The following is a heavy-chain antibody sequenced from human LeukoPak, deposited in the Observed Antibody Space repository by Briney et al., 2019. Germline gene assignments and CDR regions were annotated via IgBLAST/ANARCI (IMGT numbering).Heavy chain of an antibody. D-gene: IGHD3-10*01. V-gene: IGHV3-72*01. CDR3: IRVTGTTRPESYFDS. CDR1: GFTFSDHY. Sequence: PGGSLRLSCAASGFTFSDHYMDWVRQAPGKGLEWVGRTRNKANSYTTEYAASVKGRFIISRDDSQNSLYLQMNSLKTEDTAVYYCIRVTGTTRPESYFDSWGQGTRVTVSS. J-gene: IGHJ4*02. CDR2: TRNKANSYTT.